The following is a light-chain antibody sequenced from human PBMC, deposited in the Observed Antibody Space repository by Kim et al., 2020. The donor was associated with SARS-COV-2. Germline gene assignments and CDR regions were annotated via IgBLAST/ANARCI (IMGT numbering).Light chain of an antibody. Sequence: DIQMTQSPSSLSASVGDRVTITCRASQDISRYLNWYQQKPGKAPKLLIYTASSLQSGVPSRFTGSGSETDFTLTITSLQPEDFATYYCQQTSSAPRTFGQGIKVDIK. J-gene: IGKJ1*01. CDR1: QDISRY. V-gene: IGKV1-39*01. CDR2: TAS. CDR3: QQTSSAPRT.